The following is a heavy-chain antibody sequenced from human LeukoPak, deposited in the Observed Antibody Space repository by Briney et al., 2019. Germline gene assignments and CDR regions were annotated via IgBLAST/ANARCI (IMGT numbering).Heavy chain of an antibody. CDR3: AKGGRLNYYDSSGYPLHDAFDI. D-gene: IGHD3-22*01. Sequence: HPGRALRLSCAGSGFTFSSYAINWVRQAPGKGVVWVSVIRGRGISTYYADSVKGRFTTSRDNAKKSLYLQLKSMRAEDTALYSCAKGGRLNYYDSSGYPLHDAFDIWGQGTMVTVSS. V-gene: IGHV3-23*01. J-gene: IGHJ3*02. CDR2: IRGRGIST. CDR1: GFTFSSYA.